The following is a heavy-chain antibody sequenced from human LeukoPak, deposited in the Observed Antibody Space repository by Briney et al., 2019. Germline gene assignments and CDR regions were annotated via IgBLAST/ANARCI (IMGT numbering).Heavy chain of an antibody. D-gene: IGHD3-22*01. J-gene: IGHJ4*02. CDR2: INPNSGGT. V-gene: IGHV1-2*02. CDR1: GYTFTGYY. CDR3: ARDLPYYDSSGLGLYYFDY. Sequence: ASVKVSCKASGYTFTGYYMHWVRQAPGQGLEWMGWINPNSGGTNYAQKFQGRVTMTRDMSTSTVYMELSSLRSEDTAVYYCARDLPYYDSSGLGLYYFDYWGQGTLVTVSS.